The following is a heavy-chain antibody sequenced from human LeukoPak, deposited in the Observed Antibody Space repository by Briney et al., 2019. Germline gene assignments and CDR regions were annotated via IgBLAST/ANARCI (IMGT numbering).Heavy chain of an antibody. CDR2: IYYSGST. CDR3: ARQYGAYPFYSFDY. V-gene: IGHV4-39*01. CDR1: GGSISSSSYY. J-gene: IGHJ4*02. D-gene: IGHD4-17*01. Sequence: SETLSLTCTVSGGSISSSSYYWGWIRQPPGKGLEWIGSIYYSGSTYYNPSLKSRVTISVDTSKNQFSLKLSSVTAADTAVYYRARQYGAYPFYSFDYWGQGTLVTVSS.